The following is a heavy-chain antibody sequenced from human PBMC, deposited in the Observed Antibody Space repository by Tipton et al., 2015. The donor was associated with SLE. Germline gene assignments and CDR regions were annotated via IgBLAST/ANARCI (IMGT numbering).Heavy chain of an antibody. D-gene: IGHD3-10*01. CDR3: ARLNRYYAGSYYNPLFYFDF. Sequence: TLSLTCVVYGGSFSGYYWSWVRQPPGKGLEWIGEINHSGDANYNSSLKSRVTISLDKSKNQFSLNLSSVTAADTAMYYCARLNRYYAGSYYNPLFYFDFWGPGALVTVTS. V-gene: IGHV4-34*01. J-gene: IGHJ4*02. CDR1: GGSFSGYY. CDR2: INHSGDA.